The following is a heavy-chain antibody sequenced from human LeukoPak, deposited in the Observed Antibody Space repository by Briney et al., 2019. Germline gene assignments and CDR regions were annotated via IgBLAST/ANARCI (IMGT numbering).Heavy chain of an antibody. D-gene: IGHD3-22*01. CDR1: GFTFSSYG. CDR2: ISYDGSNK. CDR3: AKVRRAYYDSSGPVGS. Sequence: PGGSLRLSCAASGFTFSSYGMHWVRQAPGKGLEWVAVISYDGSNKYYADSVKGRFTISRDNSKNTLYLQMNSLRAEDTAVYYCAKVRRAYYDSSGPVGSWGQGTLVTVSS. V-gene: IGHV3-30*18. J-gene: IGHJ4*02.